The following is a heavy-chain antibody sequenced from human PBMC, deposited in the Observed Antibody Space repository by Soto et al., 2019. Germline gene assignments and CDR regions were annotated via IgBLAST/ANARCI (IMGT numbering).Heavy chain of an antibody. CDR2: TWSGGRGE. CDR3: AKDDDTSSHYSLLDF. CDR1: GFAFSYHG. Sequence: ESGGGVVQPGTSLRLSCAASGFAFSYHGIHWVRQAPGKGLEWVAVTWSGGRGEYYADSVRGRFTISRDNSKTTVYLQMNSLRVEDTAVYYCAKDDDTSSHYSLLDFWGQGTLVTVSS. J-gene: IGHJ4*02. D-gene: IGHD3-22*01. V-gene: IGHV3-33*06.